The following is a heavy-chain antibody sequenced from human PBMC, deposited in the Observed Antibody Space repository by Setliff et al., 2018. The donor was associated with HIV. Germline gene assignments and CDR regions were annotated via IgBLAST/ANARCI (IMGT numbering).Heavy chain of an antibody. CDR3: ANLWEVGA. CDR2: TKPDGSEG. J-gene: IGHJ5*02. V-gene: IGHV3-7*03. D-gene: IGHD1-26*01. Sequence: GGCLRLSCAASGFTLSSYWMSWVRQAPGKGLEWVASTKPDGSEGHYVDSVTGRFTISRDNARTSLYLEMSSLRVEDTAVYLCANLWEVGAWGQGTLVTVSS. CDR1: GFTLSSYW.